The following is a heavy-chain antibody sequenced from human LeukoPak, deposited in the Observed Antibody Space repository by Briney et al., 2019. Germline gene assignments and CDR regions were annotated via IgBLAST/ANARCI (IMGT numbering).Heavy chain of an antibody. V-gene: IGHV1-69*13. CDR3: AAFLTVTNYYGMDV. J-gene: IGHJ6*02. Sequence: ASVKVSCKASGGTFSSYAISWVRQAPGQGLEWMGGIIPIFGTANYAQKFQGRVTITADESTSTAYMELSSLRSEDTAVYYCAAFLTVTNYYGMDVWGQGTTVTVSS. CDR2: IIPIFGTA. D-gene: IGHD4-17*01. CDR1: GGTFSSYA.